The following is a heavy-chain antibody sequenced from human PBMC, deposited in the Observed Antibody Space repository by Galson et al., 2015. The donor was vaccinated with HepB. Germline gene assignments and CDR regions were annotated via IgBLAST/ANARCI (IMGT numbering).Heavy chain of an antibody. J-gene: IGHJ4*02. CDR2: TYYRSKWYN. CDR1: GDSVSSHSAA. Sequence: CAISGDSVSSHSAAWNWIRQSPSRGLEWLGRTYYRSKWYNNYSVSVKSRITINPDTTKNHFSLQLNSAAPEDTAVYYCTRGDLEMTYWGQGTLVTVSS. D-gene: IGHD1-1*01. CDR3: TRGDLEMTY. V-gene: IGHV6-1*01.